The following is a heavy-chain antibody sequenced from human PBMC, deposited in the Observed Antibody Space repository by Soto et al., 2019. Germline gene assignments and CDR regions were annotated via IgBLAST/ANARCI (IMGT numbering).Heavy chain of an antibody. J-gene: IGHJ3*02. D-gene: IGHD6-13*01. CDR3: ARTSTYSSSWRPDAFDI. CDR1: GFSLSNARMG. V-gene: IGHV2-26*01. Sequence: QVTLKESGPVLVKPTETLTLTCTVSGFSLSNARMGVSWIRQPPGKALEWLAHIFSNYEKSYSTSLKSRLTISKDTSKSQVVLTMTNMDPVDTATYYCARTSTYSSSWRPDAFDIWGQGTMVTVSS. CDR2: IFSNYEK.